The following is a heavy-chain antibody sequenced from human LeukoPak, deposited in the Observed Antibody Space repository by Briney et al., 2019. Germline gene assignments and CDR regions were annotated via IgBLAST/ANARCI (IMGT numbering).Heavy chain of an antibody. V-gene: IGHV3-74*01. CDR3: ARVRGTTGGNSDH. CDR1: GFSFSTSW. J-gene: IGHJ4*02. D-gene: IGHD1-7*01. Sequence: GGSLRLSCAASGFSFSTSWMDWVRHGPGKGLVWVSRIKFDGSETRYVDSVKGRFTVSRDNAKNTLFLQMNSPRAEDTGVYYCARVRGTTGGNSDHWGQGTLVTVSS. CDR2: IKFDGSET.